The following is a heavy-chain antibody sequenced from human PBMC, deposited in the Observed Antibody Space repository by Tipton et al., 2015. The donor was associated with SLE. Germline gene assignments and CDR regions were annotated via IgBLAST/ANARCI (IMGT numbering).Heavy chain of an antibody. CDR2: ISAYNGNT. CDR3: ARECSGTGCLDY. CDR1: GYTFFSNV. Sequence: QSGAEVKKPGASVKVSCKASGYTFFSNVFTWVRQAPGQGLEWMGWISAYNGNTNYAQKLQGRVTMTTDTSTSTTYMALSSPRSDDTAIYYCARECSGTGCLDYWGQGTLVTVSS. J-gene: IGHJ4*02. V-gene: IGHV1-18*04. D-gene: IGHD2-8*02.